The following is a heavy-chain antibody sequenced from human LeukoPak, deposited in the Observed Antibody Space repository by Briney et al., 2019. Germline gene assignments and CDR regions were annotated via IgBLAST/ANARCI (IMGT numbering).Heavy chain of an antibody. J-gene: IGHJ6*02. CDR3: ARDGVELEGYYYYGMDV. CDR1: GFTFSSYA. D-gene: IGHD5-24*01. CDR2: ISSSSSYI. Sequence: GGSLRLSCAASGFTFSSYAMSWVRQAPGKGLEWVSSISSSSSYIYYADSVKGRFTISRVNAKNSLYLQMNSLRAEDTAVYYCARDGVELEGYYYYGMDVWGQGTTVTVSS. V-gene: IGHV3-21*01.